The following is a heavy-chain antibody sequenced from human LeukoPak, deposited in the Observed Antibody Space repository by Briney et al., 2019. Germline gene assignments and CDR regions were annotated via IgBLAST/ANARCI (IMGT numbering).Heavy chain of an antibody. Sequence: PSETLSLTCTVSGGSISSYYWSWIRQPPGKGLEWTGYIYYSGSTNYNPSLKSRVTISVDTSKNQFSLKLSSVTAADTAVYYCASGSSIAAPHYYYGMDVWGQGTTVTVSS. CDR1: GGSISSYY. CDR2: IYYSGST. D-gene: IGHD6-6*01. V-gene: IGHV4-59*01. J-gene: IGHJ6*02. CDR3: ASGSSIAAPHYYYGMDV.